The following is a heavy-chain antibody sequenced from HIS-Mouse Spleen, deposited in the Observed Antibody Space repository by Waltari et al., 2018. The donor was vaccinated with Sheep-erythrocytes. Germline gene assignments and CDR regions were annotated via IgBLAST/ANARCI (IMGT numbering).Heavy chain of an antibody. J-gene: IGHJ4*02. D-gene: IGHD3-22*01. Sequence: QLQLQESGPGLVKPSETLSLTCTVSGGSISNSSYYWGWIRQPPGKGLEWIGSIYYSGSTYYNPSLKSRVTISVDTSKNQFSLKLSSVTAADTAVYYCARLYYYDSSGYYFDYWGQGTLVTVSS. CDR2: IYYSGST. CDR3: ARLYYYDSSGYYFDY. CDR1: GGSISNSSYY. V-gene: IGHV4-39*01.